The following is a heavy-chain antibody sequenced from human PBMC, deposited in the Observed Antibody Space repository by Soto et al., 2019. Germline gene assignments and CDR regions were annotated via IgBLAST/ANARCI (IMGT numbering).Heavy chain of an antibody. CDR2: ISYDGSNK. Sequence: QVQLVESGGGVVQPGRSLRISCAASGFTFSSYAMHWVRQAPGKGLEWVAVISYDGSNKYYADSVKGRFTISRDNSKNTLYLQMNSLRAEDTAVYYCARFGQGLSIDYWGQGTLVTVSS. CDR3: ARFGQGLSIDY. CDR1: GFTFSSYA. V-gene: IGHV3-30-3*01. D-gene: IGHD6-19*01. J-gene: IGHJ4*02.